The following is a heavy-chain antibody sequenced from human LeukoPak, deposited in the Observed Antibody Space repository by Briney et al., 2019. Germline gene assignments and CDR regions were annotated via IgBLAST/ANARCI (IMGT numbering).Heavy chain of an antibody. CDR1: GYTFTGYY. CDR2: INPNSGGT. CDR3: ARDVSEGGYDILTGQD. J-gene: IGHJ4*02. V-gene: IGHV1-2*02. D-gene: IGHD3-9*01. Sequence: GASVKVSCKASGYTFTGYYMHWVRQAPGQGLEWMGWINPNSGGTNYAQKFQGRVTMTRDTSISTAYMELSRLRSDDTAVYYCARDVSEGGYDILTGQDWGQGTLVTVSS.